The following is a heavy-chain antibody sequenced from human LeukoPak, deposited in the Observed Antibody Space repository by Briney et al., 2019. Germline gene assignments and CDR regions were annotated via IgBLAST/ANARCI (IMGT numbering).Heavy chain of an antibody. Sequence: SQTLSLTCTVSGGSISSGDYYWSWIRQPPGKGLEWIGYIYYSGSTYYNPSLKSRVTISVDTSKNQFSLKLSSVTAADTAVYYCARPGDGYKKYYFDYWGQGTLVTVSS. V-gene: IGHV4-30-4*08. J-gene: IGHJ4*02. D-gene: IGHD5-24*01. CDR3: ARPGDGYKKYYFDY. CDR2: IYYSGST. CDR1: GGSISSGDYY.